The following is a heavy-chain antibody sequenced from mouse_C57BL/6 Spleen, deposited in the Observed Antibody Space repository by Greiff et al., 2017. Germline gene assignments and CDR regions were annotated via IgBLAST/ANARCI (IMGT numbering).Heavy chain of an antibody. J-gene: IGHJ2*01. D-gene: IGHD2-1*01. CDR1: GYTFTSYW. Sequence: QVQLQQPGAELVKPGASVKLSCKASGYTFTSYWMQWVKQRPGQGLEWIGEIDPSDRYTNYNQKFKGKATLTVDTSSGTAYMPLSSLTSEDSSVYYCARFLYWNYGVEYWGKGTTRTVAS. CDR2: IDPSDRYT. CDR3: ARFLYWNYGVEY. V-gene: IGHV1-50*01.